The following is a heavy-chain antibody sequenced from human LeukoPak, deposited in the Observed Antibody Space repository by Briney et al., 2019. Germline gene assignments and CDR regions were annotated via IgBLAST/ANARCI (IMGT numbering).Heavy chain of an antibody. CDR2: ISGSGGST. V-gene: IGHV3-23*01. J-gene: IGHJ3*02. CDR1: GFTFSSYA. CDR3: AKVNCSSTSCYRGAFDI. D-gene: IGHD2-2*02. Sequence: PGGSLRLSCAASGFTFSSYAMSWVRQAPGKGLEWVSAISGSGGSTYYAASVKGRFTISRDNSKNTLYLQMNSLRAEDTAVYYCAKVNCSSTSCYRGAFDIWGQGTMVTVSS.